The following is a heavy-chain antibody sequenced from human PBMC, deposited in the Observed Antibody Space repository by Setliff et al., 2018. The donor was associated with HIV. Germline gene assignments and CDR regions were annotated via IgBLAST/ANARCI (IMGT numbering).Heavy chain of an antibody. CDR2: IYPGDSDT. CDR1: GYNFSNYW. J-gene: IGHJ4*02. V-gene: IGHV5-51*01. Sequence: GESLKISCKGSGYNFSNYWIAWLRQMPGKGLECMGIIYPGDSDTRYSPSFQGHVTISADKSISTAYLQWGSLKASDTAMYYCARHGQYGSGSYYNRPFDYWGQGTLVTVSS. CDR3: ARHGQYGSGSYYNRPFDY. D-gene: IGHD3-10*01.